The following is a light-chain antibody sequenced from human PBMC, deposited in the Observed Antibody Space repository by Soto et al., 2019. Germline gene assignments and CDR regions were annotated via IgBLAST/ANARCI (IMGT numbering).Light chain of an antibody. V-gene: IGKV3-11*01. CDR3: KQHTNWPPSIT. CDR1: QSVSSY. CDR2: DAS. J-gene: IGKJ5*01. Sequence: EIVLTQSPATLSLSPGERATFSCRASQSVSSYLAWFQQKPGQAPRLIIYDASHRATGIAARFSCSASGTDFTPTISSPEPEDFAVYYCKQHTNWPPSITFGPGTRLEIK.